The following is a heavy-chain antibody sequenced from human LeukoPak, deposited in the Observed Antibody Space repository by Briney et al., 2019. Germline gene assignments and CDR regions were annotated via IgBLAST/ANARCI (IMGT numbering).Heavy chain of an antibody. CDR3: ARVLWYFDL. Sequence: SETLSLTCTVSGAYMSSYYGSWIRQPPGEGLEWIGYIYYSESTNDNPPLKSRVTISVDTSKNQFSLKLSSVTAADTGVYYCARVLWYFDLWGRGTLVTVSS. CDR2: IYYSEST. J-gene: IGHJ2*01. CDR1: GAYMSSYY. V-gene: IGHV4-59*01.